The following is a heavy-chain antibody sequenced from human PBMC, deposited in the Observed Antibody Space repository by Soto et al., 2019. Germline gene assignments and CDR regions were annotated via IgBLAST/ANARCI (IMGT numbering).Heavy chain of an antibody. CDR3: AKNETTRPWFAP. Sequence: SETLSLTCTVSGGSISNGTYYWSWVRQLPGKGLEWIGNIYYIGTTSYNPSLKRRVTMSRDTSKNQFSLKLRSVVAADTAMYYCAKNETTRPWFAPWGQGTLVTV. CDR2: IYYIGTT. CDR1: GGSISNGTYY. V-gene: IGHV4-31*03. D-gene: IGHD1-1*01. J-gene: IGHJ5*02.